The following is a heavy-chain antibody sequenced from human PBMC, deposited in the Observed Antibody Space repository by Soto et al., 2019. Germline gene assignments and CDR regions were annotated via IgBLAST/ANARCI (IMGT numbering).Heavy chain of an antibody. CDR1: GRSISSYY. Sequence: SETLSLTCTVSGRSISSYYWSWIRQPPGKGLERIGNNYYSGSTNYNPSLKSRVTISVDTSKNQFSLKLISLTAADTAVYYCARHHDSWGQGSLVTVSS. CDR3: ARHHDS. J-gene: IGHJ4*02. V-gene: IGHV4-59*08. CDR2: NYYSGST.